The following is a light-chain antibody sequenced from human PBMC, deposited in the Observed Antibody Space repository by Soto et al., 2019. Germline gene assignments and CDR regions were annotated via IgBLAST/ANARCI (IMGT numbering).Light chain of an antibody. CDR2: AAS. J-gene: IGKJ4*01. Sequence: EIVMTQSPVTLSVSPGERATLSCRASQSVYGNLAWYQQKPGQAPRLLIYAASTRATGVPARFSGSGSGTEFTLAIGSLQSEDVAVCYCQQYNDWPLTFGGGTKVEIK. CDR3: QQYNDWPLT. CDR1: QSVYGN. V-gene: IGKV3-15*01.